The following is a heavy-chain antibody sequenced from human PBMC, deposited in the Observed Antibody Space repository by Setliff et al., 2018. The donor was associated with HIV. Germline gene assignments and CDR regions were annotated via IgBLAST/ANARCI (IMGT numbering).Heavy chain of an antibody. CDR3: ARMVEQQLDYYYYYMDV. CDR2: INWNGGST. V-gene: IGHV3-20*04. Sequence: GGSLTLSCAASGFTFDDFGMSWVRQGPGKGLEWVSSINWNGGSTGYADSVKGRFTISRDNAKNSLYLQMNSLRAEDTALYYCARMVEQQLDYYYYYMDVWGKGTTVTVSS. CDR1: GFTFDDFG. J-gene: IGHJ6*03. D-gene: IGHD6-13*01.